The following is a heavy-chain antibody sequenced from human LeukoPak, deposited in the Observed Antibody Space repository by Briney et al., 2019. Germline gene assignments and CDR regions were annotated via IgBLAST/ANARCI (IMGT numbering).Heavy chain of an antibody. Sequence: GGSLRLSCAASGFTFRNAWVSWVRQAPGKGLEWVGRITSKADGGTRDYAAPVKGRFTISRDDSKDTLYLQMNSLKTEDTAVYYCTTPERYYYDTSDFYGSPYWGQGTLVTVSS. D-gene: IGHD3-22*01. CDR1: GFTFRNAW. J-gene: IGHJ4*02. CDR3: TTPERYYYDTSDFYGSPY. CDR2: ITSKADGGTR. V-gene: IGHV3-15*01.